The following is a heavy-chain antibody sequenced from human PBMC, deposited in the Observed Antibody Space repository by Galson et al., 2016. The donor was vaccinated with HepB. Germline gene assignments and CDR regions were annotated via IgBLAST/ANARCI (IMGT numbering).Heavy chain of an antibody. Sequence: SETLSLTCTVSGGSISSSSYYWGWIRQPPGKGLEWIGSIYYSGSTYYNPSLKSRVTISVATSKNQFSLKLSSVTAADTAVYYCARRVAVAGIYYFDYWGRGTLVTVSS. V-gene: IGHV4-39*01. CDR3: ARRVAVAGIYYFDY. CDR1: GGSISSSSYY. D-gene: IGHD6-19*01. J-gene: IGHJ4*01. CDR2: IYYSGST.